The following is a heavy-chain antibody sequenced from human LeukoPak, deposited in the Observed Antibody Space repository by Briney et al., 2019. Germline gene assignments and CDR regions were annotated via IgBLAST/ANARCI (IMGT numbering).Heavy chain of an antibody. CDR2: INHSGST. V-gene: IGHV4-34*01. CDR3: ARYSGSYYGFDY. CDR1: GGSFSGYY. D-gene: IGHD1-26*01. Sequence: SETLSLTCAVYGGSFSGYYWSWIRQPPGKGLEWIGEINHSGSTNYNPSLKSRVTISVDTSKNQFSLKLSSVTAADTAVYYCARYSGSYYGFDYWGQGTLVTVSS. J-gene: IGHJ4*02.